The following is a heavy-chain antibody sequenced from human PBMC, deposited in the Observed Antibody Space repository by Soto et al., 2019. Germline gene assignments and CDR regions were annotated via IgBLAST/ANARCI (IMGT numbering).Heavy chain of an antibody. V-gene: IGHV3-21*01. J-gene: IGHJ1*01. CDR1: GFTFSSYT. CDR2: ISSSSSYI. D-gene: IGHD5-12*01. Sequence: EVQLVESGGGLVKPGGSLRLSCAASGFTFSSYTMNWVRQAPGKGLEWVSSISSSSSYIYYADSVKGRFTISRDNAKNSLYLQLNSLGAEDTAVYYCARGLGDYDWLPGYFQKWGQGTLVTVSS. CDR3: ARGLGDYDWLPGYFQK.